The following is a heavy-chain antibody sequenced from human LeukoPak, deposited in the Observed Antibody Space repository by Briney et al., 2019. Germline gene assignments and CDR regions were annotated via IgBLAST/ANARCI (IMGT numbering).Heavy chain of an antibody. D-gene: IGHD3-3*01. CDR3: ARLITIFGVVTGPFDI. V-gene: IGHV5-51*01. Sequence: GESLKISCKGSGYSFTNYWIGWVRQMPGKGLDWVGIIYPGDSDTRYSPSFQGQVTMSADKSISTAHLQWSSLKASDTAMYYCARLITIFGVVTGPFDIWGQGTMVTVSS. J-gene: IGHJ3*02. CDR1: GYSFTNYW. CDR2: IYPGDSDT.